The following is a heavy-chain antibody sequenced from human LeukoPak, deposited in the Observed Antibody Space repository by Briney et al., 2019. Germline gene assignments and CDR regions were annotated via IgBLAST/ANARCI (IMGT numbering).Heavy chain of an antibody. V-gene: IGHV3-23*01. CDR1: GFTFSSYG. Sequence: PGGSLRLSCAASGFTFSSYGMSWVRQAPGTGLEWVSAISGSGGSTYYADSVKGRFTISRDNSKNTLYLQMDSLRAEDTAVYYCAKLWGSGDYWGQGTLVTVSS. D-gene: IGHD2-21*01. CDR2: ISGSGGST. CDR3: AKLWGSGDY. J-gene: IGHJ4*02.